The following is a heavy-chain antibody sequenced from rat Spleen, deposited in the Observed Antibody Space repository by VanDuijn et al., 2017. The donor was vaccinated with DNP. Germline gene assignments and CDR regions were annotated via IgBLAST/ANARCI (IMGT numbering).Heavy chain of an antibody. CDR1: GFTFSNYG. CDR2: ISPNGDTT. CDR3: ATETGY. D-gene: IGHD5-1*01. Sequence: EVQLVESGGGLVQPGRSLKLSCAASGFTFSNYGFHWIRQAPTKGLEWVASISPNGDTTYYRDSVTGRFTLSRDDAKSTLYLQMDSLRSEDTATYYCATETGYWGQGVMVTVSS. V-gene: IGHV5-19*01. J-gene: IGHJ2*01.